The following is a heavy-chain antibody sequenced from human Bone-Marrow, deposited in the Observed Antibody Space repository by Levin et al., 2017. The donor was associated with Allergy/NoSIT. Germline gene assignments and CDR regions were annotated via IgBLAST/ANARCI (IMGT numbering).Heavy chain of an antibody. CDR3: AKDRGWYGDDFDT. Sequence: PGGSLRLSCAASGFTFSRYGMSWVRQAPGKGLEWVSALSGSGGSTYYADSVKGRFTVSRDNSKNTLFLQMNSLRVEDTAVYYCAKDRGWYGDDFDTWGQGTMVTVSS. J-gene: IGHJ3*01. CDR2: LSGSGGST. V-gene: IGHV3-23*01. D-gene: IGHD6-19*01. CDR1: GFTFSRYG.